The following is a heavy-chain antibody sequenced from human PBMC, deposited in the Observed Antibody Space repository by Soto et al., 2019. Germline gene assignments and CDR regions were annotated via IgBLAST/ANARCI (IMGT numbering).Heavy chain of an antibody. Sequence: EVQLVESGGGLVKPGGSLRLSCAASGFTFSSYSMNWVRQAPGKVLEWVSSISSSSIYIYYADSVKGRFTISRDNAKNSLYLHMNSMRAEDTAVYYCAREGIAVAGYYCDYWGQGTLGTVSS. J-gene: IGHJ4*02. V-gene: IGHV3-21*01. CDR1: GFTFSSYS. CDR2: ISSSSIYI. D-gene: IGHD6-19*01. CDR3: AREGIAVAGYYCDY.